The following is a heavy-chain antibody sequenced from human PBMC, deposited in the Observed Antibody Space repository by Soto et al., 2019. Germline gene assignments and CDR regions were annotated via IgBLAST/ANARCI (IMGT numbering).Heavy chain of an antibody. J-gene: IGHJ4*02. D-gene: IGHD3-10*01. V-gene: IGHV3-33*01. CDR3: ARDSGYFDY. CDR2: IWYDGSNK. CDR1: GFTFSSYG. Sequence: QVQLVESGGGVVQPGRSLRLSCAASGFTFSSYGMHWVRQAPGKGLEWVAVIWYDGSNKYYADSVKGRFTISRDNSKNTLYLQMNSLRAEDTAVYYWARDSGYFDYWGQGTLVTVSS.